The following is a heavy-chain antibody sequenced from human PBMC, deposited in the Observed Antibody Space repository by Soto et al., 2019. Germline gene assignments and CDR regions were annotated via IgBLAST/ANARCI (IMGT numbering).Heavy chain of an antibody. J-gene: IGHJ5*02. CDR2: FSGTGGYT. V-gene: IGHV3-23*01. CDR1: GSTFSNDW. D-gene: IGHD4-17*01. CDR3: ARGQRALITYGPFDP. Sequence: GGSLRLSCAVSGSTFSNDWMHWVRQAPGKGLEWVSTFSGTGGYTYYTDSVKGRFTISRDESKNTLFLHMNSLRAADTAVYYCARGQRALITYGPFDPWGQGTLVTVSS.